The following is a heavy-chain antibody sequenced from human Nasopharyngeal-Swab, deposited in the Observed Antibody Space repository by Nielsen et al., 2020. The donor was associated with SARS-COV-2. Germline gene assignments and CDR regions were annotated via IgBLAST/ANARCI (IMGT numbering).Heavy chain of an antibody. CDR2: IYYSGNT. CDR3: ARDQRSGWFDAFDI. Sequence: WIRQPPGKGLEWIGYIYYSGNTNYNPSLKSRVTISVDTSKNQFSLKLSSVTAADTAVYYCARDQRSGWFDAFDIWGQGTMVTVSS. V-gene: IGHV4-59*01. J-gene: IGHJ3*02. D-gene: IGHD6-19*01.